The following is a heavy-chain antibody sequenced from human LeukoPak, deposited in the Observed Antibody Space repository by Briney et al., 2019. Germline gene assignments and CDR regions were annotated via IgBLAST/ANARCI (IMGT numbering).Heavy chain of an antibody. CDR3: AKSYNGYESKPDY. V-gene: IGHV3-23*01. CDR1: GFTFSNAW. CDR2: ISNSGGRT. J-gene: IGHJ4*02. Sequence: GGSLRLSCAASGFTFSNAWMNWARQAPGKGLEWVSSISNSGGRTFYTDSVKGRFTISRDNSKITLYLQMNSLRAEDTAVYYCAKSYNGYESKPDYWGQGTLVTVSS. D-gene: IGHD5-12*01.